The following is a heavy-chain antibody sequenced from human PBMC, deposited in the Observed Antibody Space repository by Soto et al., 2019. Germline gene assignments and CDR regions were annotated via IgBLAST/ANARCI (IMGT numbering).Heavy chain of an antibody. Sequence: GASVKGSCKASGYTFTSYGISWVRQAPGQGLEWMGWISAYNGNTHYAQKFQGRVTMTTDTSTSTAYMELRSLRSDDTAVYYCARDPAAMVTYYYYGMDVWGQGTTVTVSS. V-gene: IGHV1-18*04. CDR2: ISAYNGNT. J-gene: IGHJ6*02. CDR3: ARDPAAMVTYYYYGMDV. D-gene: IGHD5-18*01. CDR1: GYTFTSYG.